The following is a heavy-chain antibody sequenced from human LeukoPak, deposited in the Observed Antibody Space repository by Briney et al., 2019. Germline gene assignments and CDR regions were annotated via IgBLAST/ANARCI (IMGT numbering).Heavy chain of an antibody. D-gene: IGHD2-2*01. J-gene: IGHJ4*02. V-gene: IGHV4-59*01. Sequence: PSETLSLTCTVSGGSISSYYWSWIRQPPGKGLEWIGYIYYSGSTNYNPSLKSRVTISVDTSKNQFSLKLSSVTAADTAVYYCARDRLYCNSTSCFHYFDYWGQGTLVTVSS. CDR2: IYYSGST. CDR3: ARDRLYCNSTSCFHYFDY. CDR1: GGSISSYY.